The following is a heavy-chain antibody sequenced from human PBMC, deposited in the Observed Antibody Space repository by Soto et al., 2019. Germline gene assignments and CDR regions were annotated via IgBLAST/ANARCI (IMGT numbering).Heavy chain of an antibody. J-gene: IGHJ6*02. D-gene: IGHD2-21*02. CDR1: GFAFSSYW. CDR2: IEEDGNER. Sequence: VQLVESGGGLVQPGGSLRLSCTASGFAFSSYWMNWVRRAPGKGLEWVASIEEDGNERYYVDSVKGRFTISSDNAMNSVYLQMNSLRAEDTAIYYCARAPQVTTFHYGMDVSDQGTTVTVSS. CDR3: ARAPQVTTFHYGMDV. V-gene: IGHV3-7*05.